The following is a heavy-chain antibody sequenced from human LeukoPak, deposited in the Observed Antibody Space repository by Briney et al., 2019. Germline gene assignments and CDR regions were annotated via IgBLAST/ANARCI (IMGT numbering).Heavy chain of an antibody. D-gene: IGHD5-24*01. CDR1: GFTFSSYD. Sequence: PGGSLRLSCAASGFTFSSYDMHWVRQAPGKGLEWVAVIWYDGSNKYYGDSVKGRFTISRDNSKKTLYLQMNSWRVEDTAVYYCARGDGYNDAEYTQDWGQGTLVTV. CDR3: ARGDGYNDAEYTQD. CDR2: IWYDGSNK. V-gene: IGHV3-33*01. J-gene: IGHJ1*01.